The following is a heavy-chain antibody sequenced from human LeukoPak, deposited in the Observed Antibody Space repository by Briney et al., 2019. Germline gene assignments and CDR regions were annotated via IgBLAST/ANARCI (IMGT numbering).Heavy chain of an antibody. CDR2: IRHDGSEK. CDR3: ARGGSRQYNF. Sequence: PGGSLRLSCAASGFTSGNHWMSWVRQAPGKGLEWVANIRHDGSEKYYVDSVKGRFTISRDNAKDSLYLQMNSLRVEDTAVYYCARGGSRQYNFWGQGTLVTVSS. D-gene: IGHD5-18*01. CDR1: GFTSGNHW. V-gene: IGHV3-7*01. J-gene: IGHJ4*02.